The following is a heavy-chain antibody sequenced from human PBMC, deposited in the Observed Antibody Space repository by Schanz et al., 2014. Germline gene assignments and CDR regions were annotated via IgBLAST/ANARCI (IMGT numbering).Heavy chain of an antibody. Sequence: EVQLLESGGGLVQPGGSLRLSCAASGFTFSSYAMSWVRQAPGKGLEWVSAISGSGGSTYYADSVKGRFTISRDNSKSTLYLQMSSLRAEDTAVYFCAKDLGVDCGDGCFNWYFDLGGRGTLVTVSS. CDR3: AKDLGVDCGDGCFNWYFDL. V-gene: IGHV3-23*01. CDR1: GFTFSSYA. CDR2: ISGSGGST. D-gene: IGHD2-21*02. J-gene: IGHJ2*01.